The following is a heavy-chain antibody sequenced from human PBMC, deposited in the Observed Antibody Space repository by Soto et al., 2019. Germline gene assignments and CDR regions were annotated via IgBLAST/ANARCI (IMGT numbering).Heavy chain of an antibody. CDR2: IIPIFGTA. J-gene: IGHJ6*02. CDR3: AREPRVKLXFGELSPQFSNYYGMDV. D-gene: IGHD3-10*01. CDR1: GGTFSSYA. V-gene: IGHV1-69*06. Sequence: SVKVSCKASGGTFSSYAISWVRQAPGQGLEWMGGIIPIFGTANYAQKSQGRVTITADKSTSTAYMELSSLRSEDTAVYYCAREPRVKLXFGELSPQFSNYYGMDVWGQGTTVTVSS.